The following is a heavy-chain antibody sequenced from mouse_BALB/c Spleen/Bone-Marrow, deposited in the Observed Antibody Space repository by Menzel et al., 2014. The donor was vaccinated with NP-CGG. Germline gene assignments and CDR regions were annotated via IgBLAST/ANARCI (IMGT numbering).Heavy chain of an antibody. D-gene: IGHD2-1*01. V-gene: IGHV14-3*02. J-gene: IGHJ3*01. CDR2: IDPANGNT. CDR3: ARNGNYGAWFAY. CDR1: GFNIKDTY. Sequence: DVQLVESGAELVKPGASVKLSCTASGFNIKDTYMHWVKQRPEQGLEWIGRIDPANGNTKYDPKFQGKATITADTSSNTAYLQLSSLTSEDTAVYYCARNGNYGAWFAYWGQGTLVTASA.